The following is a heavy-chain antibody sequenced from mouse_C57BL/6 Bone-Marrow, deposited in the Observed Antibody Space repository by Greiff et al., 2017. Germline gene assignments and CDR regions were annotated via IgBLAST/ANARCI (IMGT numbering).Heavy chain of an antibody. Sequence: QVQLQQSGAELARPGASVKMSCKASGYTFTSYTMHWVKQRPGQGLEWIGYINPSSGYTKYNQKFKDKATLTADKSSSTANMQLSSLTSEDSAVYSCARVYYGYDWCAYWGQGTLVTVTA. CDR2: INPSSGYT. CDR1: GYTFTSYT. J-gene: IGHJ3*01. D-gene: IGHD2-2*01. V-gene: IGHV1-4*01. CDR3: ARVYYGYDWCAY.